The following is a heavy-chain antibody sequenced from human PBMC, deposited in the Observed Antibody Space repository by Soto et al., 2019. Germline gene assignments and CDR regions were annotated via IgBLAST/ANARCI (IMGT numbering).Heavy chain of an antibody. CDR1: GYTSTSYA. J-gene: IGHJ3*02. CDR3: ARFPPIGEYDI. CDR2: INAGNGNT. Sequence: ASVKVSCKASGYTSTSYAMHWVRQAPGQRLEWMGWINAGNGNTKYSQKFQGRVTITRDTSASTAYMELSSLRSEDTAVYYCARFPPIGEYDIWGQGTMVTVSS. D-gene: IGHD3-10*01. V-gene: IGHV1-3*01.